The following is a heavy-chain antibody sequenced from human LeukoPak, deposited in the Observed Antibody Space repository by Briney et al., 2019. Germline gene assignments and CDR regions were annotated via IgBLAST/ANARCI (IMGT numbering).Heavy chain of an antibody. D-gene: IGHD2-2*01. Sequence: GGSLRLSCAASGFTFSSYAMSWVRQAPGKGLEWVSAISGSGGSTYYADSVKGRFTISRDNSKNTLYLQMNSLRAEDTAVYYCAKERFRYCSSTSCYHFDYWGQGTLVTVSS. V-gene: IGHV3-23*01. CDR3: AKERFRYCSSTSCYHFDY. CDR2: ISGSGGST. CDR1: GFTFSSYA. J-gene: IGHJ4*02.